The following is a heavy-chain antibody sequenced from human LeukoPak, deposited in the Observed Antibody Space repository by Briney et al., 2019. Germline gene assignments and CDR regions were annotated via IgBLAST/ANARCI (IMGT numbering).Heavy chain of an antibody. CDR2: IHHSGST. D-gene: IGHD3-22*01. J-gene: IGHJ3*02. CDR3: AKSNGYGLIDI. CDR1: GYSISSDNY. Sequence: SETLSLTCTVSGYSISSDNYWGWIRQPPGKGLEWIATIHHSGSTFYNPSLESQVIISVETSKNQFSLKLNSVTAADTAVYYCAKSNGYGLIDIWGQGTMVTVSS. V-gene: IGHV4-38-2*02.